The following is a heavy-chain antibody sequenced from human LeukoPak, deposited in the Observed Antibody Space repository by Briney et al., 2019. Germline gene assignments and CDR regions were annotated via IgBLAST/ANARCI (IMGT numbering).Heavy chain of an antibody. CDR3: ARLLRLGYCSSTSCYGGYSYGTGGYYYYYMDV. D-gene: IGHD2-2*01. V-gene: IGHV4-34*01. CDR2: INHSERT. CDR1: GGSFSGYY. Sequence: PSETLSLTCAVYGGSFSGYYWSWIRQPPGKGLEWIGEINHSERTNYNPSLKSRVTISVDTSKNQFSLKLSSVTAADTAVYYCARLLRLGYCSSTSCYGGYSYGTGGYYYYYMDVWGKGTTVTVSS. J-gene: IGHJ6*03.